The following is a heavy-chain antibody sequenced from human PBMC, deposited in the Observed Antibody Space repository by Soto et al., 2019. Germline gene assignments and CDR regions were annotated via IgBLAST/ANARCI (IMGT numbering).Heavy chain of an antibody. CDR2: IYWDDDK. V-gene: IGHV2-5*02. CDR3: AHRTTTLTWWLDP. D-gene: IGHD4-17*01. Sequence: QITLKESGPPLVKPTQTLTLTCTFSGFSLTTSGVGVGWIRQPPGKALEWLALIYWDDDKRYSPSLKSSLTITNHNSTIQVVLTMTNTAPTDTATYFCAHRTTTLTWWLDPWGQGTLVTVSS. CDR1: GFSLTTSGVG. J-gene: IGHJ5*02.